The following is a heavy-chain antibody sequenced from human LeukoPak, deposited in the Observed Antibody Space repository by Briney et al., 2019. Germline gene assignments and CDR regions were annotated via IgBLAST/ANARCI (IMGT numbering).Heavy chain of an antibody. D-gene: IGHD6-13*01. J-gene: IGHJ5*02. V-gene: IGHV1-18*01. CDR2: ISAYNGNT. Sequence: ASVKVSCKASGYTFTSNGISWVRQAPGQGLEWMGWISAYNGNTNYAQKLQGRVTMTTDTSTSTAYLELRSLRSDDTAVYYCARDSQQPGQRWFDPWGQGTLVTVSS. CDR1: GYTFTSNG. CDR3: ARDSQQPGQRWFDP.